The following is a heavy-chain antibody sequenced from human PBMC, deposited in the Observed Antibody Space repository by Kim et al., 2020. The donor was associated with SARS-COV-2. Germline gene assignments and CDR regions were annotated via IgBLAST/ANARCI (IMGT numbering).Heavy chain of an antibody. J-gene: IGHJ4*02. D-gene: IGHD2-2*01. Sequence: IYYADSVKGRFTISRDNAKNSLYLQMNSLRAEDTAVYYCARGDSSWYCDYWGQGTLVTVSS. CDR3: ARGDSSWYCDY. CDR2: I. V-gene: IGHV3-21*01.